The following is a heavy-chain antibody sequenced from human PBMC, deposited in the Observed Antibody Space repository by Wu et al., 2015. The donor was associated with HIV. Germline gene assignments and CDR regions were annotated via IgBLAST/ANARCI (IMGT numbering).Heavy chain of an antibody. CDR3: ARDGGRGYNYASLDY. CDR2: MNPNSGNT. D-gene: IGHD5-18*01. J-gene: IGHJ4*02. V-gene: IGHV1-8*01. Sequence: QVQLEQSGAEVKKPGSSVRVSCKASGETFSRITFSWVRQATGQGLEWMGWMNPNSGNTGYAQKFQGRITMTRNTSIRTAYMELSSLRSEDTAIYYCARDGGRGYNYASLDYWGQGTLITVSS. CDR1: GETFSRIT.